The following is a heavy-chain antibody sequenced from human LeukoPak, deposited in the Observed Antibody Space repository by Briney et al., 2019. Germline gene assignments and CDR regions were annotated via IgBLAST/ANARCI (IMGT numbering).Heavy chain of an antibody. CDR3: ARVGSSGYYPYYFDY. D-gene: IGHD3-22*01. J-gene: IGHJ4*02. Sequence: GGSLRLSCAASGFTVSSNHMSWVRQAPGKGLEWVSVIYSGGSTYYADSVKGRFTISRDNSKNTLYLQMNSLRAEDTAVYYCARVGSSGYYPYYFDYWGQGTLVTVSS. CDR1: GFTVSSNH. CDR2: IYSGGST. V-gene: IGHV3-53*01.